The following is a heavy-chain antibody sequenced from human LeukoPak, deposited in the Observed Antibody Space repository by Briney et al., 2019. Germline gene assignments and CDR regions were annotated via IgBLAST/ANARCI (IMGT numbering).Heavy chain of an antibody. V-gene: IGHV1-46*01. CDR2: INPSGGST. CDR3: ARTLDQLVRSGMDV. Sequence: ASVKVSCKASGYTFTSYYMHWVHQAPGQGREWMELINPSGGSTRYAQKFQGRVTMSRDTSTSTVYMDLSSLRAEDTAVYYCARTLDQLVRSGMDVWGQGTTVTVSS. D-gene: IGHD6-13*01. J-gene: IGHJ6*02. CDR1: GYTFTSYY.